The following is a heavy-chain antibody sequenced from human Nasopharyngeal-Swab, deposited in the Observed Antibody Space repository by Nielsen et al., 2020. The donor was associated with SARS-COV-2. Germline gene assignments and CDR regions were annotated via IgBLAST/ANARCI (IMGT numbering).Heavy chain of an antibody. J-gene: IGHJ4*02. CDR2: IWYDGSNE. D-gene: IGHD6-6*01. CDR1: GFTFSSYG. Sequence: GGSLRLSCAASGFTFSSYGMHWVRQAPGKGLEWVAVIWYDGSNEYYADSVKGRFTISRDNSKNTLYLQMNSLRVEDTAVCYCARDHYSSSSGPPNFDYWGQGTLVTVSS. V-gene: IGHV3-33*01. CDR3: ARDHYSSSSGPPNFDY.